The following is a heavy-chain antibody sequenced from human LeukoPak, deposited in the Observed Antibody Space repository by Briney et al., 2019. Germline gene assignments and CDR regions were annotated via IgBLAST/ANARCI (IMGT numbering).Heavy chain of an antibody. CDR2: ISYDGSNK. J-gene: IGHJ3*02. CDR3: ARDRPPIFGADPRGDAFDI. Sequence: GRSLRLSCAASGFTFSSYAMHWVRQAPGKGLEWVAVISYDGSNKYYADSVKGRFTISRDNSKNTLYLQMNSLRAEDTAVYYCARDRPPIFGADPRGDAFDIWGQGTMVTVSS. D-gene: IGHD3-3*01. V-gene: IGHV3-30-3*01. CDR1: GFTFSSYA.